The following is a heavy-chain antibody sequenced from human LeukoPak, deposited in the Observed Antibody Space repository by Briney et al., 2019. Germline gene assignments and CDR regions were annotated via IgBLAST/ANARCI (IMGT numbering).Heavy chain of an antibody. CDR2: IYTSGST. CDR3: ARDYSSGYFNWFDP. D-gene: IGHD3-22*01. Sequence: SETLSLTCTVSGGSISSYYWSWIRQPAGKGLEWIGRIYTSGSTNYNPSLKSRVTMSVDTSKNQFTLKLSSVTAADTAVYYCARDYSSGYFNWFDPWGQGTLVTVSS. J-gene: IGHJ5*02. V-gene: IGHV4-4*07. CDR1: GGSISSYY.